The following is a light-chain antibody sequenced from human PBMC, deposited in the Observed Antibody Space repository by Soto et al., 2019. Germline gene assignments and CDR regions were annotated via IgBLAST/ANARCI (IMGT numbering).Light chain of an antibody. CDR1: QNIEKW. CDR3: HQYHSSPYT. Sequence: DIQMTQSPLTLSASVGDTVTITCRASQNIEKWLAWYQHKPGKAPKVMIYRASSLESGVPSRFGGGVSGRAFTLTINSLQPEDFATYFCHQYHSSPYTFGQGTKLEIK. V-gene: IGKV1-5*03. CDR2: RAS. J-gene: IGKJ2*01.